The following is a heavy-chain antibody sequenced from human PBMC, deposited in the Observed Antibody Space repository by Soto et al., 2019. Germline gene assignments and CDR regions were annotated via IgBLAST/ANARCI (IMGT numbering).Heavy chain of an antibody. D-gene: IGHD3-22*01. Sequence: AGGALRLSRAASGFTFSNAWVNWGRPGPGKGVGWGGRIKSKTDGGTTDYAAPVKGRFTISRDDSKNTLYLQMNSLKTEDTAVYYCTTDLGTNYDSSGYLDVSFDYWGQGTLVTVSS. CDR3: TTDLGTNYDSSGYLDVSFDY. CDR2: IKSKTDGGTT. J-gene: IGHJ4*02. CDR1: GFTFSNAW. V-gene: IGHV3-15*07.